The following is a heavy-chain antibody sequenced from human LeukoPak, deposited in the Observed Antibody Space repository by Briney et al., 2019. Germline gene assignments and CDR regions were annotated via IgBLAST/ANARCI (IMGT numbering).Heavy chain of an antibody. V-gene: IGHV4-39*01. CDR3: ARLPPWGGAFDI. Sequence: SETLSLTCTVSGGSIGSSSYYWGWIRQPPGKGLEWIGSIYYSGSTYYNPSLKSRVTISVDTSKNQFSLKLSSVAAADTAVYYCARLPPWGGAFDIWGQGTMVTVSS. CDR2: IYYSGST. D-gene: IGHD3-16*01. J-gene: IGHJ3*02. CDR1: GGSIGSSSYY.